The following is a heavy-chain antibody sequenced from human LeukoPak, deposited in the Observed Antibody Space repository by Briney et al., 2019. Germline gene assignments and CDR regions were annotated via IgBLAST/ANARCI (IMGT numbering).Heavy chain of an antibody. Sequence: GGSLRLSCAASGFIFRNYWMSWVRQAQGKGLEWVANIQQDGSEKSYVDSVKGRFTISRDNARSSLYLQMDSLRAEDTALYYCAGSWGYRALDIWGQGTTVTVSS. V-gene: IGHV3-7*01. CDR1: GFIFRNYW. CDR3: AGSWGYRALDI. CDR2: IQQDGSEK. J-gene: IGHJ3*02. D-gene: IGHD3-16*01.